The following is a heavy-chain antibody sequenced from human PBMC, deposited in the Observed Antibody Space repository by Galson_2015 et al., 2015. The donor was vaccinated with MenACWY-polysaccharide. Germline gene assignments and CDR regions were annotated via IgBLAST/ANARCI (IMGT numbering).Heavy chain of an antibody. D-gene: IGHD3-10*01. CDR1: GFTFSSYA. J-gene: IGHJ4*02. V-gene: IGHV3-23*01. CDR3: AKYLGGANTAGDY. Sequence: SLRLSCAASGFTFSSYAMSWVRQAPGKGLEWVSLITGSGDYTYYADSVKGRFTISRDNSENTLYLQMNSLRAEDTAVYYCAKYLGGANTAGDYWGQGTLVTVSS. CDR2: ITGSGDYT.